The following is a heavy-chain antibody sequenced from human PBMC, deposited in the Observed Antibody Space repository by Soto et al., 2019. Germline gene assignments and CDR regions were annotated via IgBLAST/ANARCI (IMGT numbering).Heavy chain of an antibody. V-gene: IGHV1-3*01. CDR3: ARDISGDGSGSYYALGFDY. Sequence: QVQLVQSGAEVKKPGASVKVSCKASGYTFTSYAMHWVRQAPGQRLEWMGWINAGNGNTKYSQKFQGRVTITRDTSASTAYTELSSLRSEDTAVYYCARDISGDGSGSYYALGFDYWGQGTLVTVSS. J-gene: IGHJ4*02. D-gene: IGHD3-10*01. CDR2: INAGNGNT. CDR1: GYTFTSYA.